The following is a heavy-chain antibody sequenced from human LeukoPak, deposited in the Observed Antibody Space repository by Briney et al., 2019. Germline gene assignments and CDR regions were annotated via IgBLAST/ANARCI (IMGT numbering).Heavy chain of an antibody. CDR2: IMSNTHGGTT. CDR3: TTLYHFDP. J-gene: IGHJ5*02. V-gene: IGHV3-15*01. CDR1: GFTFTNAW. D-gene: IGHD2-2*01. Sequence: PGGSLRLSCAASGFTFTNAWMSWVRQAPGKGLEWVGRIMSNTHGGTTDYAAPVKGRFTISRDDSTNTLYLQMNSLKIEDTALYYCTTLYHFDPWGQGTLVTVSS.